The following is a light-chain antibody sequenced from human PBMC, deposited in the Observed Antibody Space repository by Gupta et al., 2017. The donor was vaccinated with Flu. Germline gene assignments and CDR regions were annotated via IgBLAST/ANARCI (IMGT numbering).Light chain of an antibody. V-gene: IGKV3-15*01. CDR1: QSVGNN. J-gene: IGKJ1*01. CDR3: QHYDNWPPTWT. CDR2: GAF. Sequence: EIVMTQAPVTLSVSPGERATLSCRASQSVGNNVAWYRQKPGQAPRLLIYGAFTRATGISARFSGSGSGTEFTLTINSLQPEDFVIYYCQHYDNWPPTWTFGQGTKVEI.